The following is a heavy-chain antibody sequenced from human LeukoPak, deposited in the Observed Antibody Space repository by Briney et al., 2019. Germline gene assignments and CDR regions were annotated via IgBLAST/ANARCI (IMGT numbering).Heavy chain of an antibody. J-gene: IGHJ4*02. Sequence: ASVKVSCKVSGYTLTELSMHWVRQAPGKGLEWMGGFDPEDGETLYAQKFQGRVTMTEDTSTDTAYMELSSLRSEDTAVYYCARLSQTPDYYSSGGYYYLGYWGQGTPVTVSS. CDR2: FDPEDGET. CDR3: ARLSQTPDYYSSGGYYYLGY. V-gene: IGHV1-24*01. CDR1: GYTLTELS. D-gene: IGHD3-22*01.